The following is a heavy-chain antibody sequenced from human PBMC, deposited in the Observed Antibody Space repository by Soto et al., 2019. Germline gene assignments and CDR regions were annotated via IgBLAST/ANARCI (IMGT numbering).Heavy chain of an antibody. CDR2: ISYDGSNK. Sequence: SLRLSCAASGFTFSSYAMHWVRQAPGKGLEWVAVISYDGSNKYYADSVKGRFTISRDNSKNTLYLQMNSLRAEDTAVYYCARDREYCSGGSCPYYFDYWGQGTLVTVSS. CDR1: GFTFSSYA. CDR3: ARDREYCSGGSCPYYFDY. J-gene: IGHJ4*02. V-gene: IGHV3-30-3*01. D-gene: IGHD2-15*01.